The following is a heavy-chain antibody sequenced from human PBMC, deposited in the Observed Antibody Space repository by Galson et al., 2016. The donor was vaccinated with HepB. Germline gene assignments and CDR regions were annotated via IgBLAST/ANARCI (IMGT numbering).Heavy chain of an antibody. D-gene: IGHD5-18*01. J-gene: IGHJ6*02. Sequence: SLRLSCAASGFTFGSYGMHWVRQAPGKGLEWVAVISYDGSTQYYVDSVKGRFTIPRDNSKNTLYLQMNSLRAEDTAVYYCVRPEGIQLWSPHYYYYYGMDVWGQGPRSPSP. CDR1: GFTFGSYG. CDR2: ISYDGSTQ. CDR3: VRPEGIQLWSPHYYYYYGMDV. V-gene: IGHV3-30*03.